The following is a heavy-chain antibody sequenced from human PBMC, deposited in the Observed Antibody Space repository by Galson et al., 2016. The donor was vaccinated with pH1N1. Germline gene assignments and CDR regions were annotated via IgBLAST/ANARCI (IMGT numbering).Heavy chain of an antibody. CDR1: GGSMNSADYY. J-gene: IGHJ6*02. Sequence: TLSLTCTVSGGSMNSADYYWSWIRQPPGKGLEWIGYIYYSGTTYFSPSLKSRLSMSVDMSNIQFSLTLNSVAAADTAVYYCARGEGIRYYYSGMDVWGQGTTVTVFS. CDR2: IYYSGTT. D-gene: IGHD3-16*01. V-gene: IGHV4-30-4*01. CDR3: ARGEGIRYYYSGMDV.